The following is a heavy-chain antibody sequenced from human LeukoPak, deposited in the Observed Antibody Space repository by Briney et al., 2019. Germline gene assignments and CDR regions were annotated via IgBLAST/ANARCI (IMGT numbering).Heavy chain of an antibody. CDR3: ARGPPSITIFGVENWYFDL. CDR2: IYTSGST. J-gene: IGHJ2*01. CDR1: GGSISSGSYY. Sequence: SQTLSLTCTVSGGSISSGSYYWSWIRQPAGKGLEWIGLIYTSGSTNYNPSLKSRVTISVDTPKNQFSLKLSSVTAADTAVYYCARGPPSITIFGVENWYFDLWGRGTLVTVSS. V-gene: IGHV4-61*02. D-gene: IGHD3-3*01.